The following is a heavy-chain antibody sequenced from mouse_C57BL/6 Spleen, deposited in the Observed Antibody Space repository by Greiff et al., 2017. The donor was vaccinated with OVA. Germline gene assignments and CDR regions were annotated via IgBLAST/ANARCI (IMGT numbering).Heavy chain of an antibody. V-gene: IGHV1-81*01. Sequence: QVQLKQSGAELARPGASVKLSCKASGYTFTSYGISWVKQRTGQGLEWIGEIYPRSGNTYYNEKFKGKATLTADKSSSTAYMELRSLTSEDSAVYFCARSGTAQATGFAYWGQGTLVTVSA. CDR1: GYTFTSYG. CDR3: ARSGTAQATGFAY. J-gene: IGHJ3*01. CDR2: IYPRSGNT. D-gene: IGHD3-2*02.